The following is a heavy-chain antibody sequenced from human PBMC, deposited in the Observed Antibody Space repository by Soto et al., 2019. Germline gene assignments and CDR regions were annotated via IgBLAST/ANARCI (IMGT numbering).Heavy chain of an antibody. CDR3: AALAAAGHYYYYYGMDV. V-gene: IGHV4-59*01. Sequence: QVQLRESGPGLVKPSETLSLTCTVSGGSISSYYWSWIRQPPGKGLEWIGYIYYSGSTNYNPSLKSRVTISVDTSKNQFSLKLSSVTAADTAVYYCAALAAAGHYYYYYGMDVWGQGTTVTVSS. J-gene: IGHJ6*02. CDR2: IYYSGST. CDR1: GGSISSYY. D-gene: IGHD6-13*01.